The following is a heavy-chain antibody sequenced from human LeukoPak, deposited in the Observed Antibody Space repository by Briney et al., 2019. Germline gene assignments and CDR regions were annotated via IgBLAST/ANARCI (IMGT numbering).Heavy chain of an antibody. CDR3: ARELVDYDFWSGYYPKYYFDY. D-gene: IGHD3-3*01. CDR1: GGSFSGYY. J-gene: IGHJ4*02. CDR2: INHSGST. V-gene: IGHV4-34*01. Sequence: SETLSLTCAVYGGSFSGYYWSWIRQPPGKGLEWIGEINHSGSTNYNPSLKRRVTISVDTSKNQFSLKLSSVTAADTAVYCCARELVDYDFWSGYYPKYYFDYWGQGTLVTVSS.